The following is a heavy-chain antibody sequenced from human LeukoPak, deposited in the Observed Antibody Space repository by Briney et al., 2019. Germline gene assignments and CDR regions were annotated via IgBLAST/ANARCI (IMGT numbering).Heavy chain of an antibody. CDR3: ARDGVFPSIAALYYFDY. J-gene: IGHJ4*02. CDR2: IYTSGST. CDR1: GGSISSYY. V-gene: IGHV4-4*07. D-gene: IGHD6-6*01. Sequence: SETLSLTCTVSGGSISSYYWSWIRQPAGKGLEWIGRIYTSGSTNYNPSLKSRVTMSVDTSKNQFSLKLSSVTAADTAVYYCARDGVFPSIAALYYFDYWGQGTLVTVSS.